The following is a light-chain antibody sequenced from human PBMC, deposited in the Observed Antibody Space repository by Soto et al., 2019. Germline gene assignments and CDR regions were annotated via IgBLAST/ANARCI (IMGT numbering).Light chain of an antibody. CDR1: RSDVGGYKY. V-gene: IGLV2-14*01. J-gene: IGLJ3*02. Sequence: QSALTQPASVSGSLGQSITISCTGTRSDVGGYKYVSWYQQYPGKAPKLMIYEVSNRPPGISPRFSGSKSGNTASLTISGLQAEDEADYYCISYTSTTTLVFGGGTKLTVL. CDR2: EVS. CDR3: ISYTSTTTLV.